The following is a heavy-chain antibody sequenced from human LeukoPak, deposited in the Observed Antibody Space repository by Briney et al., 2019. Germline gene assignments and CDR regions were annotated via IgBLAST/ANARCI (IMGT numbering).Heavy chain of an antibody. Sequence: GGSLRLSCAASGFTFNNYNMNWVRQAPGKGLEWVSSISRSSIYIYYANSVKGRFTISRDNAKKSLYLQMNSLRAEDTAVYYCAKDLDIPYYYYMDVWGKGTTVTISS. J-gene: IGHJ6*03. CDR3: AKDLDIPYYYYMDV. CDR2: ISRSSIYI. CDR1: GFTFNNYN. V-gene: IGHV3-21*01. D-gene: IGHD2-15*01.